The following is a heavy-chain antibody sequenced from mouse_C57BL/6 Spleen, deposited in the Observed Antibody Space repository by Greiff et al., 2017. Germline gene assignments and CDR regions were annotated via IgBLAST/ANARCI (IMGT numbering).Heavy chain of an antibody. Sequence: QVQLQQPGAELVKPGASVKLSCKASGYTFTSYWMHWVKQRPGQGLEWIGMIHPNSGSTNYNEKFKSKATLTVDKSSSTAYMQLSSLTSEDSAVYYCANYSNYPYWYFDVWGTGTTVTVSS. V-gene: IGHV1-64*01. J-gene: IGHJ1*03. CDR3: ANYSNYPYWYFDV. CDR2: IHPNSGST. CDR1: GYTFTSYW. D-gene: IGHD2-5*01.